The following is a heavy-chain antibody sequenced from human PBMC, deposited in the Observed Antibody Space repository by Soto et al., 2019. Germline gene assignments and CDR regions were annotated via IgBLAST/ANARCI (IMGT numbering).Heavy chain of an antibody. CDR2: IIPIFGTA. CDR1: GGTFSSYA. CDR3: ARETGNYYDSSRYGMDV. J-gene: IGHJ6*02. D-gene: IGHD3-22*01. Sequence: GASVKVSCKASGGTFSSYAISWVRQAPGQGLEWMGGIIPIFGTANYAQKFQGRVTITADESTSTAYMELSGLRSEDTAVYYCARETGNYYDSSRYGMDVWGQGTTVTVPS. V-gene: IGHV1-69*13.